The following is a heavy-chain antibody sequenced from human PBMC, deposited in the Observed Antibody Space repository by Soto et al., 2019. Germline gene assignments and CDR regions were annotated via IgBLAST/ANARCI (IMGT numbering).Heavy chain of an antibody. Sequence: SETLSLTCAVYGGSFSGYYWSWIRQPPGKGLEWIGEINHSGSTNYNPSLKSRVTISVDTSKNQFSLKLSSVTAADTAVYYCARGPSYQLLPFDYWGQGTLVTVSS. CDR2: INHSGST. J-gene: IGHJ4*02. D-gene: IGHD2-2*01. V-gene: IGHV4-34*01. CDR1: GGSFSGYY. CDR3: ARGPSYQLLPFDY.